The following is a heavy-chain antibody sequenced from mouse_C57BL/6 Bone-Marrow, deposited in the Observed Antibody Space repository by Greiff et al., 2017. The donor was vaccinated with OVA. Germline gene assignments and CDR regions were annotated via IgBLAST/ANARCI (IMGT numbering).Heavy chain of an antibody. CDR2: INPGSGGT. J-gene: IGHJ2*01. CDR1: GYAFTNYL. D-gene: IGHD4-1*01. V-gene: IGHV1-54*01. Sequence: QVQLKESGAELVRPGTSVKVSCKASGYAFTNYLIEWVKQRPGQGLEWIGVINPGSGGTNYNEKFKGKATLTADKSSSTAYMQLSSLTSEDSAVYFCASGWDGYFDYWGQGTTLTVSS. CDR3: ASGWDGYFDY.